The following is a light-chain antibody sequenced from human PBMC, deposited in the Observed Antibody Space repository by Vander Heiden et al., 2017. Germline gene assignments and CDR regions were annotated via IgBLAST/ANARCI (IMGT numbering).Light chain of an antibody. V-gene: IGLV3-25*03. CDR2: KDT. J-gene: IGLJ1*01. CDR1: ALAKQF. Sequence: SGDALAKQFAYWYRQKPGQAPVMIIYKDTERPSGIPERFSGSSSGTTVTLTISGVQAEDEADYYYQSTDSSGFCVFGTGTKVTVL. CDR3: QSTDSSGFCV.